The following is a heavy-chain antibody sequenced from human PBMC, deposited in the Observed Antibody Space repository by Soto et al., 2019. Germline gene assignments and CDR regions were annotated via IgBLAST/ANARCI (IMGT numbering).Heavy chain of an antibody. Sequence: QVQLVESGGGVVQPGRSLRLSFAASGFTFSSYGMHWVRQAPGKGLEWVAVISYDGSNKYYADSVKGRFTISRDNSKNTLYLQMNSLRAEDTAVYYCAKDRVIAAAGTGDYWGQGTLVTVSS. CDR2: ISYDGSNK. V-gene: IGHV3-30*18. J-gene: IGHJ4*02. D-gene: IGHD6-13*01. CDR3: AKDRVIAAAGTGDY. CDR1: GFTFSSYG.